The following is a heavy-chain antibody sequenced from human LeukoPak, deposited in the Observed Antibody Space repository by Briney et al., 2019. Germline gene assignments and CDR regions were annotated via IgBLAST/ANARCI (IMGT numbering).Heavy chain of an antibody. J-gene: IGHJ4*02. CDR1: GGSFSGYY. D-gene: IGHD5-18*01. V-gene: IGHV4-34*01. Sequence: TSETLSLTCAVYGGSFSGYYWSWIRQPPGKGLEWIGEINHSGSTNYNPSLKSRVTISVDTSKNQFSLKLSSVTAADTAVYYCARSTGGYSYGQRDLPYWGQGTLVTVSS. CDR2: INHSGST. CDR3: ARSTGGYSYGQRDLPY.